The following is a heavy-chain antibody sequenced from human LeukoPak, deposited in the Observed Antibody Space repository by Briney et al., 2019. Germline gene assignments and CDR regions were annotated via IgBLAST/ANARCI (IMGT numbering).Heavy chain of an antibody. CDR2: INHSGST. CDR3: ARSEVAVAGGNRFDP. Sequence: PSETLSLTCAVFGGSFTGYYWSWIRQPPGKGLEWIGEINHSGSTNYNPSLKSRVTISVDTSKNQFSLKLRSVTAADTAVYYCARSEVAVAGGNRFDPWGQGTLVTVSS. CDR1: GGSFTGYY. D-gene: IGHD6-19*01. J-gene: IGHJ5*02. V-gene: IGHV4-34*01.